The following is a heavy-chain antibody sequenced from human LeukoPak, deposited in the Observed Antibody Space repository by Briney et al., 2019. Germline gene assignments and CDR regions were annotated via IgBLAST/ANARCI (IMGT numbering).Heavy chain of an antibody. D-gene: IGHD7-27*01. CDR1: GFTFSSYA. J-gene: IGHJ4*02. V-gene: IGHV3-23*01. CDR3: AKDHPDWGSSFKY. Sequence: GGSLRLSCAASGFTFSSYAMNWVRQAPGKGLEWVSAIPGGGGSTYYADSVKGRFTISRDNSKNTLYLQMNSLRDEDTAVYYCAKDHPDWGSSFKYWGQGTLVTVSS. CDR2: IPGGGGST.